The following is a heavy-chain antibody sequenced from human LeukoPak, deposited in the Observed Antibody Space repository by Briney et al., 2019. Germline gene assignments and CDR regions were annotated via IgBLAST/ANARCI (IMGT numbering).Heavy chain of an antibody. Sequence: SVKVSCKASGGTFSSYAISWVRQAPGQGLEWMGRIIPILGIANYAQKFQGRVMITADKSTSTAYMELSSLRSEDTAVYYCARGGLHRRITMVRGSYFDYWGQGTLVTVSS. J-gene: IGHJ4*02. D-gene: IGHD3-10*01. CDR1: GGTFSSYA. CDR3: ARGGLHRRITMVRGSYFDY. CDR2: IIPILGIA. V-gene: IGHV1-69*04.